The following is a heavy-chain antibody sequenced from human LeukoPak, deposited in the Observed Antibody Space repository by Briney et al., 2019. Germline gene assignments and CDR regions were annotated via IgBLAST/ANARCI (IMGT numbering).Heavy chain of an antibody. V-gene: IGHV4-4*09. D-gene: IGHD6-19*01. Sequence: SETLSLTCTVSGGSISSYYWSWIRQPPGKGLEWIGNIYTSGNTNYNPSLKSRVAISVDTSKNQFSLKLNSVTAADTAVYYCARPYSSGWPGAFDIWGQGTMVTVSS. CDR3: ARPYSSGWPGAFDI. CDR1: GGSISSYY. CDR2: IYTSGNT. J-gene: IGHJ3*02.